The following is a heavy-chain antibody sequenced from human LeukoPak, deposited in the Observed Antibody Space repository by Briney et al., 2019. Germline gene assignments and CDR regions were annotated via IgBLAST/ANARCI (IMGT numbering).Heavy chain of an antibody. CDR3: ARVGGWYSYYYYMDV. Sequence: PGGSLRLSCAASGFTFSSYVMSWVRQAPGKGLEWVSAISGSGGSTYYADSVKGRFTISRDNAKNSLYLQMNSLRAEDTAVYYCARVGGWYSYYYYMDVWGKGTTVTVSS. CDR1: GFTFSSYV. J-gene: IGHJ6*03. CDR2: ISGSGGST. D-gene: IGHD6-19*01. V-gene: IGHV3-23*01.